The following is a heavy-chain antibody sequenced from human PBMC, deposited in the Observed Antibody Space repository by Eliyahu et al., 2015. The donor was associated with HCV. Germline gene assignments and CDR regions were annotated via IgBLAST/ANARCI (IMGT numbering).Heavy chain of an antibody. Sequence: VQLVESGGGLVQPGGSLRLSCAASGSTFSNYDMNWVRQAPGKGLQWVSYISSSMSTIYYADSVKGRFTVSRDNAKNSLYLQMNSLRDEDTAVYYCATTWGYWGQGTLVTVSS. D-gene: IGHD3-16*01. CDR2: ISSSMSTI. CDR1: GSTFSNYD. J-gene: IGHJ4*02. CDR3: ATTWGY. V-gene: IGHV3-48*02.